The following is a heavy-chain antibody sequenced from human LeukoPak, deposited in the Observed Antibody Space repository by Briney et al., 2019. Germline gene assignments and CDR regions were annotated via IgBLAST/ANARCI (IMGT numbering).Heavy chain of an antibody. CDR3: ARSGGLQKFDY. CDR1: GLTFSSYG. CDR2: ISYDGNTI. Sequence: GGSLRLSCAASGLTFSSYGMHWVRQAPGKGLQWVAVISYDGNTIHYADSVKGRFIISRDTSKNTLYLQMNSLRAEDTAVYYCARSGGLQKFDYWGQGTLVTVSS. J-gene: IGHJ4*02. D-gene: IGHD4-11*01. V-gene: IGHV3-30*03.